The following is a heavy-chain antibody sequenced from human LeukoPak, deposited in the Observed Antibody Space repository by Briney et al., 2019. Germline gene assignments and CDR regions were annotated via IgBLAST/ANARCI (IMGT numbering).Heavy chain of an antibody. J-gene: IGHJ4*02. D-gene: IGHD4-17*01. CDR3: AKDLETINPTTD. V-gene: IGHV3-23*01. Sequence: PGGSLRLSCAASGFTFSSHAMSWVRQAPGKGLEWVSSIGGSGKNTFYADAVKGRFTISRDNSKDTLYLQMNSLRAEDTAVYYCAKDLETINPTTDWGRGTLVTVSS. CDR2: IGGSGKNT. CDR1: GFTFSSHA.